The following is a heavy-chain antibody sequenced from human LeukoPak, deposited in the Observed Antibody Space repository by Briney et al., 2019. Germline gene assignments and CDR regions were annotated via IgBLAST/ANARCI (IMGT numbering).Heavy chain of an antibody. CDR3: ARAQEWYYDSSGYYHFDY. D-gene: IGHD3-22*01. CDR1: GGSISSYY. CDR2: IYYSGST. V-gene: IGHV4-59*01. J-gene: IGHJ4*02. Sequence: PSETLSLTCTVSGGSISSYYWSWIRQPPGKGLEWIGYIYYSGSTNYNPSLKSRVTISVDTSKNQFSLKLSSVTAADTAVYYCARAQEWYYDSSGYYHFDYWGQGTLVTVSS.